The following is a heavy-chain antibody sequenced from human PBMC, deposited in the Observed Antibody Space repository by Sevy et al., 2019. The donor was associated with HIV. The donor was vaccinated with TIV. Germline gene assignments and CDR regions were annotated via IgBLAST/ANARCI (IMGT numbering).Heavy chain of an antibody. J-gene: IGHJ3*02. CDR1: GFTFDDYA. Sequence: GGSLRLSCAASGFTFDDYAMHWVRQAPGKGLEWVSGISWNSGNIGYADSVKGRFTISRDNAKNSLFLQMSSLRAEDTALYHCAKDTRAAATDSFDIWGQGTMVTVSS. CDR2: ISWNSGNI. V-gene: IGHV3-9*01. CDR3: AKDTRAAATDSFDI. D-gene: IGHD6-13*01.